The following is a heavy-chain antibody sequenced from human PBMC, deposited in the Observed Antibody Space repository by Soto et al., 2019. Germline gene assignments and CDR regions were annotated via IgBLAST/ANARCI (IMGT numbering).Heavy chain of an antibody. J-gene: IGHJ6*02. Sequence: QVQLVQFGAEMKEPGSSVKVSCKTSGGTFSSSAISWLRQAPGQGLEWMGGIIPLFRTPDYAQKFQGRVTIAADESTSTAYMELNSLRSEDTAVYYCARDIDRLQLGGNYYYILDVWGQGTTITVSS. V-gene: IGHV1-69*12. CDR3: ARDIDRLQLGGNYYYILDV. D-gene: IGHD4-4*01. CDR1: GGTFSSSA. CDR2: IIPLFRTP.